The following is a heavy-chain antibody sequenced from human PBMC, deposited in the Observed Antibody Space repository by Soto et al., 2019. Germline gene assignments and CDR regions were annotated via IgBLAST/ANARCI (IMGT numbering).Heavy chain of an antibody. V-gene: IGHV2-70*11. CDR3: ARIAPLTYFYMDV. Sequence: SGPTLVNPTQTLTLTCTFSGFSLRTSGMCVSWIRQPPGKALEWLARIDRDNDKYYSTSLKTRLTISKDTSKNQVVLTMTDMDPVDTATYYCARIAPLTYFYMDVWGKGTTVTVSS. CDR2: IDRDNDK. J-gene: IGHJ6*03. CDR1: GFSLRTSGMC.